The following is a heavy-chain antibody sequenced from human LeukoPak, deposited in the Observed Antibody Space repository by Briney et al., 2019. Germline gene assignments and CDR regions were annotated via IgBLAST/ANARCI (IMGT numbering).Heavy chain of an antibody. CDR2: ISYDGSNK. D-gene: IGHD1-26*01. J-gene: IGHJ4*02. CDR3: ARVAPEWELLGYFDY. CDR1: GFTFSSYA. V-gene: IGHV3-30-3*01. Sequence: GGSLRLSCAASGFTFSSYAMHWVRQAPGKGLEWVAVISYDGSNKYYADSVKGRFTISRDNSKNTLYPQMNSLRAEDTAVYYCARVAPEWELLGYFDYWGQGTLVTVSS.